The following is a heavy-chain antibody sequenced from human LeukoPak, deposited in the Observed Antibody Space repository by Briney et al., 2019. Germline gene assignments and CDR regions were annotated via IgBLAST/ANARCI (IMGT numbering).Heavy chain of an antibody. Sequence: ASVKVSCKASGYTFTGYYMHWVRQAPGQGLEWMGWINPNSGGKNYAHKFQGRVTMTRDTSISTAYMELGRLRSDDTAVYYCAIHYYDILTGSLGDFDYWGQGTLVTVSS. CDR3: AIHYYDILTGSLGDFDY. CDR2: INPNSGGK. V-gene: IGHV1-2*07. J-gene: IGHJ4*02. CDR1: GYTFTGYY. D-gene: IGHD3-9*01.